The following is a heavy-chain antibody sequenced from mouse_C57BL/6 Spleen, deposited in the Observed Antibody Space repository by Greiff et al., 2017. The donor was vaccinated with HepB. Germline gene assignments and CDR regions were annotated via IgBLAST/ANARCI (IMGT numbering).Heavy chain of an antibody. V-gene: IGHV1-55*01. CDR3: ARSRDWSYDYPVLFAY. J-gene: IGHJ3*01. D-gene: IGHD2-4*01. CDR1: GYTFTSYW. CDR2: IYPGSGST. Sequence: QVQLQQPGAELVKPGASVKMSCKASGYTFTSYWITWVKQRPGQGLEWIGDIYPGSGSTNYNEKFKSKATLTVDTSSSTAYMQLSSLTSEDSAVYYCARSRDWSYDYPVLFAYWGQGTLVTVSA.